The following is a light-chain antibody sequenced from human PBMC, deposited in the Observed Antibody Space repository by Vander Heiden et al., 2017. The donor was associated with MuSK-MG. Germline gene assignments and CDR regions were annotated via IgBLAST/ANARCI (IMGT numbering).Light chain of an antibody. CDR2: NDN. Sequence: SCVLTQPPSVSVAPGQASRITCGAERLGTKAVHWYQQRPGQAPILVIYNDNARPSGIPERFSGSNSGDTATLTINRVEAGEEADYFCQVWDRSNDHVVFGGGTKLTVL. J-gene: IGLJ2*01. CDR3: QVWDRSNDHVV. V-gene: IGLV3-21*02. CDR1: RLGTKA.